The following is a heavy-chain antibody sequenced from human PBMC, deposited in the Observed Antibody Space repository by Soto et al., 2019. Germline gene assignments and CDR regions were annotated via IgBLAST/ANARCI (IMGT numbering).Heavy chain of an antibody. D-gene: IGHD2-15*01. J-gene: IGHJ5*02. V-gene: IGHV4-30-2*01. Sequence: PSETLSLTCAVSGGSISSGGYSWSWIRQPPGKGLEWIGYIYHSGSTYYNPSLKSRVTISVERSKNQFSLKLSSVTAADTAVYYRPRGNVAVVSQLNWFDPWGQRPLVTVSS. CDR1: GGSISSGGYS. CDR3: PRGNVAVVSQLNWFDP. CDR2: IYHSGST.